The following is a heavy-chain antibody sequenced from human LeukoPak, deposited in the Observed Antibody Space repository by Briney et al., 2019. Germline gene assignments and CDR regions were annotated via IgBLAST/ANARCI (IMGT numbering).Heavy chain of an antibody. V-gene: IGHV1-18*03. CDR2: ISGSTGDT. J-gene: IGHJ4*02. CDR1: GYSFVLYG. Sequence: ASVKVSCKASGYSFVLYGISWVRQAPGEGPEWMGWISGSTGDTNYAQKFQGRVTMTADTSSSTAYMELRSLGLDDMAVYYCARDENYGIFFNVDYWGQGTLVTVSS. CDR3: ARDENYGIFFNVDY. D-gene: IGHD4-17*01.